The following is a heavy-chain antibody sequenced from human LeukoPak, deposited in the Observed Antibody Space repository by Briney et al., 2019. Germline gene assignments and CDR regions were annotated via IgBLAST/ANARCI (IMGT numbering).Heavy chain of an antibody. J-gene: IGHJ4*02. Sequence: PEGSLRLSCAASGFAFSSFAMGWVRQAPGKGLEWVGRIESSTDGGTTDYAAPVKGRFTMSRDDSKNTLYLQMNNVKTEDTGVYYCTTSPGITVFGVVTDYWGQGTLVIVSS. CDR2: IESSTDGGTT. CDR1: GFAFSSFA. CDR3: TTSPGITVFGVVTDY. V-gene: IGHV3-15*04. D-gene: IGHD3-3*01.